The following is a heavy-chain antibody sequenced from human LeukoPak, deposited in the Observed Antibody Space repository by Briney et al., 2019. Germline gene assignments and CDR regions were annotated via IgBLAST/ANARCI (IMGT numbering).Heavy chain of an antibody. CDR2: INWNGGST. CDR1: GFTFGDYG. J-gene: IGHJ4*02. D-gene: IGHD3-22*01. Sequence: PGGSLRLSCAASGFTFGDYGMSWVRQAPGKGLEWVSGINWNGGSTGYADSVKGRFTISRDNAKNSLYLQMNSLRAEDTALYYCARAASIDYDSSGYFDWGQGTLVSVSS. CDR3: ARAASIDYDSSGYFD. V-gene: IGHV3-20*04.